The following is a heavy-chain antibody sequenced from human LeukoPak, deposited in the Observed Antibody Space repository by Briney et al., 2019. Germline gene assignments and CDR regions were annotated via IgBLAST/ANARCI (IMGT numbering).Heavy chain of an antibody. V-gene: IGHV1-18*01. Sequence: ASVKVSCKASGYTFTSYGISWVRQAPRQGLEWMGWISAYNGNTNYAQKLQGRVTMTTDTSTSTAYMELRSLRSDDTAVHYCARGFRGHSSGVFDYWGQGTLVTVSS. J-gene: IGHJ4*02. CDR1: GYTFTSYG. D-gene: IGHD1-26*01. CDR3: ARGFRGHSSGVFDY. CDR2: ISAYNGNT.